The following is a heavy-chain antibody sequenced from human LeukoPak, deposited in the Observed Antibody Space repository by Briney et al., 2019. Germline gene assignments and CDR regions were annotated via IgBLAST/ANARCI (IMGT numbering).Heavy chain of an antibody. CDR1: GFTVSSNY. J-gene: IGHJ4*02. CDR3: ARDEAAAGLFDY. Sequence: QAGGSLRLSCAASGFTVSSNYMSWVRQAPGKGLEWVSVIYSGGSTYYADSVKGRFTISRDNSKNTLYLQMNSLRAEDTAVYYCARDEAAAGLFDYWGQGTLVTVSS. V-gene: IGHV3-53*01. D-gene: IGHD6-13*01. CDR2: IYSGGST.